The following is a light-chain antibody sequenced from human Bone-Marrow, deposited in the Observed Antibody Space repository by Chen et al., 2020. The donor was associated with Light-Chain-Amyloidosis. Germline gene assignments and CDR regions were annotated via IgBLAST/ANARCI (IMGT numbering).Light chain of an antibody. CDR2: DNN. CDR1: SSNIGSNT. CDR3: APWDDSLNGYV. Sequence: QSVLTQPPSASGTPGQRVTISWSGGSSNIGSNTVNWYQQLPGTAPKLLIYDNNQRPSGVPDRFSGSKSGTSASLAISGLQSEDEADYYCAPWDDSLNGYVFGSGTKVTVL. J-gene: IGLJ1*01. V-gene: IGLV1-44*01.